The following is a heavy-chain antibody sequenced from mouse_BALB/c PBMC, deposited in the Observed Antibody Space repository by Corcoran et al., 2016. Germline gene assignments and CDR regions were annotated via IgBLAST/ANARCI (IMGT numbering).Heavy chain of an antibody. V-gene: IGHV14-3*02. D-gene: IGHD2-10*02. Sequence: EVQLQQSGAELVKPGASVKLSCTASGFNIKDTYMHWVKQRTEQGLEWIGRIDPANGNTKYDPKFQGKATITADTSSNTAYLQLSSLTSEDTAVYYCARGYGNYYYAMDYWGQGTSVTVSS. CDR3: ARGYGNYYYAMDY. J-gene: IGHJ4*01. CDR1: GFNIKDTY. CDR2: IDPANGNT.